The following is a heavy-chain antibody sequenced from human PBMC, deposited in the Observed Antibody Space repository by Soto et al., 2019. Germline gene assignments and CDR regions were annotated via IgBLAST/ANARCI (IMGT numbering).Heavy chain of an antibody. Sequence: GASVKVSCKASGGTFSSYAISWVRQAPGQGLEWMGGIIPIFGTANYAQKFQGRVTITADESTSTAYMELSSLRSEDTAVYYCARDPGITIFGVVAPLDPNGMDVWGQGTTVTVSS. V-gene: IGHV1-69*13. D-gene: IGHD3-3*01. CDR3: ARDPGITIFGVVAPLDPNGMDV. CDR1: GGTFSSYA. CDR2: IIPIFGTA. J-gene: IGHJ6*02.